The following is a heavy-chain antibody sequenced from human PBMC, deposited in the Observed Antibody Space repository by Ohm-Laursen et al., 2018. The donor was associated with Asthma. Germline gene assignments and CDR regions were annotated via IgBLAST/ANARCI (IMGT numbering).Heavy chain of an antibody. Sequence: ASVKVSCKSLGGSFNTYVIGWVRQAPGQGLEWMGGINSVFGTTTYAQKFQGRVTITADESTSTVYMELSSLRSEDTAVYYCARKAGSCISSTCYSLDFWGQGTLVTVSS. CDR3: ARKAGSCISSTCYSLDF. D-gene: IGHD2-15*01. J-gene: IGHJ4*02. CDR2: INSVFGTT. V-gene: IGHV1-69*13. CDR1: GGSFNTYV.